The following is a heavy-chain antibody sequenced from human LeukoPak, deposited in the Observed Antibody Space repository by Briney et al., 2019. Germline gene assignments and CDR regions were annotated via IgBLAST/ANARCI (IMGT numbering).Heavy chain of an antibody. CDR2: IKSKRDGGTI. CDR3: TTVGSAWNFDY. CDR1: GFTFSSDW. V-gene: IGHV3-15*01. D-gene: IGHD6-25*01. Sequence: PGGSLRLSCAASGFTFSSDWMNWVRQAPGKGLEWVGRIKSKRDGGTIDYAAPVKGRFTISRDDSKDTLYLQMNNLKIEDAAVYYCTTVGSAWNFDYWGQGTLVTVSS. J-gene: IGHJ4*02.